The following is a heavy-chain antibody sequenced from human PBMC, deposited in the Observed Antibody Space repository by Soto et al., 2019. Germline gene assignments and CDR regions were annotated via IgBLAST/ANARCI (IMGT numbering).Heavy chain of an antibody. D-gene: IGHD3-3*01. CDR2: IYYSGSI. CDR3: ASGLLEWLGSPPSYYYYYGMDV. CDR1: GGSISSSSYY. J-gene: IGHJ6*02. V-gene: IGHV4-39*01. Sequence: TSETLSLTYTVSGGSISSSSYYWGWIRQPPGKGLEWIGSIYYSGSIYYNPSLKSRVTISVDTSKNQFSLKLSSVTAADTAVYYCASGLLEWLGSPPSYYYYYGMDVWGQGTTVTVSS.